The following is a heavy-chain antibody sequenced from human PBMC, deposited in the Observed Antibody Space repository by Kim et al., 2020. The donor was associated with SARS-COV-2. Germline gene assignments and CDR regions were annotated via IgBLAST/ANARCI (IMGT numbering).Heavy chain of an antibody. D-gene: IGHD3-3*01. Sequence: DSVEGRFTISRDNSKNTVFLQMESLRVEDTAVYFCAKSSSRFLAHPDGFDIWGQGTKVTVSS. J-gene: IGHJ3*02. CDR3: AKSSSRFLAHPDGFDI. V-gene: IGHV3-30*02.